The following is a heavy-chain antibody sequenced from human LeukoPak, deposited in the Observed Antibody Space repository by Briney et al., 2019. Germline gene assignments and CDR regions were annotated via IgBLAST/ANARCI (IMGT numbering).Heavy chain of an antibody. Sequence: SETLSLTCTVSGGSISSSSYYWGWIRQPPGKGLEWIGSIYYSGSTYYNPSLKSRVTISVDTSKNQFSLKLSSVTAADTAVYYCASQRGPWLVRGTAFDYWGQGTLVTVSS. D-gene: IGHD6-19*01. CDR2: IYYSGST. J-gene: IGHJ4*02. CDR1: GGSISSSSYY. CDR3: ASQRGPWLVRGTAFDY. V-gene: IGHV4-39*07.